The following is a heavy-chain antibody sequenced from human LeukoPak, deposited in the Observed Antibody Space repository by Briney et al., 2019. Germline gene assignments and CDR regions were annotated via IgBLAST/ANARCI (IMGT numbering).Heavy chain of an antibody. CDR3: ARGLRQWLAFDAFDI. D-gene: IGHD6-19*01. CDR2: IYYSGST. V-gene: IGHV4-59*01. J-gene: IGHJ3*02. CDR1: GPSISNYY. Sequence: SETLSLTCTVSGPSISNYYWSWLRQPPGKGLEWLGYIYYSGSTNYNPSLKSRVTISVDTSKNQFSLKLSSVTAADTAVYYCARGLRQWLAFDAFDIWGQGTVVTVSS.